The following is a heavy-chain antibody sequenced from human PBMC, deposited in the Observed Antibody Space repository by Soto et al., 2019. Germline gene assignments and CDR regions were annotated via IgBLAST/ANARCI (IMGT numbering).Heavy chain of an antibody. D-gene: IGHD2-2*01. CDR2: ISYDGSNK. CDR3: ARDPRGYCSSTSCSQHWFDP. Sequence: QVQLVESGGGVVQPGRSLRLSCVASGFIFSSYVMHWVRQAPGKGLEWVAVISYDGSNKYYADSVKGRFTISRDNSKNTLYLQVNSLRAQDAAVYYCARDPRGYCSSTSCSQHWFDPWGQGTLVTVSS. CDR1: GFIFSSYV. V-gene: IGHV3-30-3*01. J-gene: IGHJ5*02.